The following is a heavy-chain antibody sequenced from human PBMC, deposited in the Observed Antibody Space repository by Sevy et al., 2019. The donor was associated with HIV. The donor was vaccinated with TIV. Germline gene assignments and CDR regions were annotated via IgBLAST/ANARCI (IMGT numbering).Heavy chain of an antibody. Sequence: GGSLRLSCAASGFTFSDYWMNWVRQAPGKGLEWVANINQDGSVKYYVDSVRGRFTISRDNARNLVFLQMSSLRVDDSALYYCVKAIAKDGSFWGQGTLVTVSS. D-gene: IGHD6-13*01. V-gene: IGHV3-7*01. CDR1: GFTFSDYW. J-gene: IGHJ4*02. CDR2: INQDGSVK. CDR3: VKAIAKDGSF.